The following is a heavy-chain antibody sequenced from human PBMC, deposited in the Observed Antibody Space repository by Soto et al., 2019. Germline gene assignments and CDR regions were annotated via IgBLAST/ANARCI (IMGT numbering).Heavy chain of an antibody. CDR1: GGTFNTYN. CDR2: ILPIFGTT. J-gene: IGHJ6*02. V-gene: IGHV1-69*01. CDR3: ARDETGDSYYYYYGMDV. D-gene: IGHD7-27*01. Sequence: QVQLVQSGAEVKKPGSSVKVSCKASGGTFNTYNINWVRQAPGQGLEWMGGILPIFGTTNYAQRFQGRVTITADDATGTAYMELSSLRSEDTAVYYCARDETGDSYYYYYGMDVWGQGTTVTVTS.